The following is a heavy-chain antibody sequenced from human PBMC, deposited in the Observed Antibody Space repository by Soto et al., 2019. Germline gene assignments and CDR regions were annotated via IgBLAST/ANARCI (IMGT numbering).Heavy chain of an antibody. CDR3: AREYTAWPLAYGLDV. CDR2: ISSRSDI. V-gene: IGHV3-21*01. D-gene: IGHD2-2*02. CDR1: GFTFSTYS. Sequence: GGSLRLSCVGSGFTFSTYSINWVRQAPGKGLEWVSSISSRSDIYYADSVKGRFTISRDNAKNSVPLQMNSLRAEDTAVYYCAREYTAWPLAYGLDVWGQGTTVTVSS. J-gene: IGHJ6*02.